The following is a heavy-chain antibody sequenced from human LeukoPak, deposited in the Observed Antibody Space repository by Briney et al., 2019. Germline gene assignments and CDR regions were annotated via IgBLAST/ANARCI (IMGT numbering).Heavy chain of an antibody. CDR1: GFTFSSYE. CDR2: ISSSGSTI. CDR3: ERLEAFYDPTVY. J-gene: IGHJ4*02. V-gene: IGHV3-48*03. Sequence: SLRLSCAASGFTFSSYEMNWVRQAPGKGLELVSYISSSGSTIYYADSVKGRFTISRDNAKNSPYLQMNSLRAEDTDVYYCERLEAFYDPTVYWGQGTLVTVSS. D-gene: IGHD5/OR15-5a*01.